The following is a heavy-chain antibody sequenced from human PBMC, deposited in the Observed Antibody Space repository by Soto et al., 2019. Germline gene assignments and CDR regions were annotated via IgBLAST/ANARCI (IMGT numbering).Heavy chain of an antibody. D-gene: IGHD3-16*01. J-gene: IGHJ4*02. CDR2: INHSGST. CDR1: GGSFSGYY. CDR3: ARGLWDGPRPLDY. V-gene: IGHV4-34*01. Sequence: QVQLQQWGAGLLKPSETLSLTCAVYGGSFSGYYWSWIRQPPGKGLEWIGEINHSGSTDYNPSLKSRVTISVDTSKNQLSLKLSSVTAADTAVYYCARGLWDGPRPLDYWGKGTLVTVSS.